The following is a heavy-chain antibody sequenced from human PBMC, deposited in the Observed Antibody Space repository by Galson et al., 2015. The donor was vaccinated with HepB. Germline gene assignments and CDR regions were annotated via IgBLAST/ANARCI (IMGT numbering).Heavy chain of an antibody. Sequence: SLRLSCAASGFTVSSYGMHWVRQAPGKGLEWVAVVRFDGIDKYYADSVKGRFTISRDNSKNTLYLQMNSLRPEETAIYYCARTCSGNYCEAGLDVWGQGTTVTVSS. CDR2: VRFDGIDK. J-gene: IGHJ6*02. D-gene: IGHD3-22*01. CDR1: GFTVSSYG. V-gene: IGHV3-30*03. CDR3: ARTCSGNYCEAGLDV.